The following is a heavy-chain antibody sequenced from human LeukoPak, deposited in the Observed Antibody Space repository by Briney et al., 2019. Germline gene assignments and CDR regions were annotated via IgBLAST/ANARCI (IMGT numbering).Heavy chain of an antibody. CDR2: IYTSGST. J-gene: IGHJ4*02. D-gene: IGHD3-3*01. Sequence: SETLSLTCTVSGGSISSYYWSWIRQPAGKGLEWIGRIYTSGSTNYNPSLKSRVTMSVDTSKNQFSLKLSSVTAADTAVYYCAKGIKFFGVVMYFDYWGQGTLVTVSS. V-gene: IGHV4-4*07. CDR1: GGSISSYY. CDR3: AKGIKFFGVVMYFDY.